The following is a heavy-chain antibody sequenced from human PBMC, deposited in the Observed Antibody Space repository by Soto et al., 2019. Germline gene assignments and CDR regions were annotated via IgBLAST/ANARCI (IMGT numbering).Heavy chain of an antibody. CDR2: INHSGTV. Sequence: QVHLQQWGAGLLKPSETLSLTCAVNGGAFNGYYWTWIRQSPGKGLQWIGEINHSGTVDYNPSLKSRVTFSIDKSKKQFSLTLTSVTAADTAVDYCARAGAALVRGSIGVFDYWGQDTLVTVSP. J-gene: IGHJ4*02. CDR3: ARAGAALVRGSIGVFDY. D-gene: IGHD3-10*01. V-gene: IGHV4-34*01. CDR1: GGAFNGYY.